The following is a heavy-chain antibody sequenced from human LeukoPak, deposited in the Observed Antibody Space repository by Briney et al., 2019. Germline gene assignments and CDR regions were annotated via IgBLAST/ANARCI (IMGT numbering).Heavy chain of an antibody. Sequence: QPGGTLRLSCAASGFTFSNYGMNWVRQAPGKGLEWVASIKKDGSEKFYVDSVKGRFTISRDNAKNTLYLFMDSLRGEDTGVYYCVRAFTSGSYSFYYYMDVWGKGTTVTVSS. CDR3: VRAFTSGSYSFYYYMDV. CDR1: GFTFSNYG. J-gene: IGHJ6*03. D-gene: IGHD3-10*01. CDR2: IKKDGSEK. V-gene: IGHV3-7*01.